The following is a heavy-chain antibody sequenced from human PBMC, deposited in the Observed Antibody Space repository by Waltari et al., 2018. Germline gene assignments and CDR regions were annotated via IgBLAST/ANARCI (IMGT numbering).Heavy chain of an antibody. D-gene: IGHD6-19*01. Sequence: QVQLQESGPGLVKPSQTLSLTCTVSGCSISSGGYYCSWIRQHPGKGLEWIGYIYYSGSTYYNPSLKSRVTISVDTSKNQFSLKLSSVTAADTAVYYCARGWYSSGCDYWGQGTLVTVSS. CDR1: GCSISSGGYY. V-gene: IGHV4-31*03. J-gene: IGHJ4*02. CDR3: ARGWYSSGCDY. CDR2: IYYSGST.